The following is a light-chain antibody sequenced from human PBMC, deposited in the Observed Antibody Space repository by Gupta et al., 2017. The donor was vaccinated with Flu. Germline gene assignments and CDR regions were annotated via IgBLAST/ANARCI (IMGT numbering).Light chain of an antibody. CDR1: SLRSYY. V-gene: IGLV3-19*01. CDR2: GKN. J-gene: IGLJ2*01. CDR3: NSRDSSGNYVV. Sequence: SELTQAPAVSVALGQTVRITCQGDSLRSYYASWYQQKPGQAPVLVIYGKNNRPSGIPDRFSGSSSGTTASLTITGAQAEDEADYYCNSRDSSGNYVVFGGGTKLTVL.